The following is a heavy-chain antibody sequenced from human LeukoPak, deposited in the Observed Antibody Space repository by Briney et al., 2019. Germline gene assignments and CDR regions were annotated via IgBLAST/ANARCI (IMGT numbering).Heavy chain of an antibody. J-gene: IGHJ4*02. CDR3: ARGVPAATLDY. D-gene: IGHD2-15*01. CDR1: GGSISSYH. CDR2: IYYSGST. V-gene: IGHV4-59*08. Sequence: KASETLSLTCTVSGGSISSYHWSWIRQPPGKGLEWIGYIYYSGSTNYNPSLKSRVTISVDTSKNQFSLKLSSVTAADTAVYYCARGVPAATLDYWGQGTLVTVSS.